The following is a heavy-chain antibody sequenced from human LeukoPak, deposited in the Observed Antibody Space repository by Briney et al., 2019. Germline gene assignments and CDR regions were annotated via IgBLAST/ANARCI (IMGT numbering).Heavy chain of an antibody. CDR1: GGSISSSSYY. D-gene: IGHD3-10*01. CDR2: IYYSGST. Sequence: SETLSLTCTVSGGSISSSSYYWGWIRQPPGKGLEWIGSIYYSGSTYCNPSLKSRVTISVDTSKNQFSLKLSSVTAADTAVYYCASFGDGSGSLRQGYFDYWGQGTLVTVSS. J-gene: IGHJ4*02. CDR3: ASFGDGSGSLRQGYFDY. V-gene: IGHV4-39*07.